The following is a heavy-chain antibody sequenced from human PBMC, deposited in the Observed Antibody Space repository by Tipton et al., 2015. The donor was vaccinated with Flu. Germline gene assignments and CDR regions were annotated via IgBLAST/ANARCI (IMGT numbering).Heavy chain of an antibody. CDR2: INHSGST. J-gene: IGHJ4*02. CDR3: ARVSPRRVTTIQVVMLPEGYFDH. Sequence: TLSLTCTVSGYSMRSDYFWGWIRQTPGKGLEWIGEINHSGSTNYNTSLKRRVTMSVDTSGNQFSLKLSSVTAADTAVYYCARVSPRRVTTIQVVMLPEGYFDHWGQGVLVTVSS. D-gene: IGHD3-22*01. V-gene: IGHV4-38-2*02. CDR1: GYSMRSDYF.